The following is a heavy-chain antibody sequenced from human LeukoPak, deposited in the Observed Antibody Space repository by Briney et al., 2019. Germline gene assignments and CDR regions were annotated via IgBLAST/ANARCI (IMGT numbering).Heavy chain of an antibody. CDR2: ISTTSHYI. D-gene: IGHD1-26*01. J-gene: IGHJ4*02. CDR1: GFTLRSYG. CDR3: ARDASGRSTGLIDS. Sequence: PGGSLRLSCVASGFTLRSYGMNWVRQAPGKGLEWVSYISTTSHYIYYADSVKGRFTISRDDAKNSLCLQMNSLRAEDTAVYYCARDASGRSTGLIDSWGQGTLVTVSS. V-gene: IGHV3-21*01.